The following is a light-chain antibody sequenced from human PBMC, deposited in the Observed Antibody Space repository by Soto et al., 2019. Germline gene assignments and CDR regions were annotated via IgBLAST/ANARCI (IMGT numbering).Light chain of an antibody. CDR3: AAWDGSLNGWV. V-gene: IGLV1-44*01. CDR1: SSSIGSNT. CDR2: SND. J-gene: IGLJ3*02. Sequence: QSVLTQAPSASGTPGQRVTISCSGSSSSIGSNTVSWYQQVPGTDPKLLIYSNDQRPSGVPDRFSGSKSGTSASLAIGGLQSEDEADYYCAAWDGSLNGWVFGGGTKVTVL.